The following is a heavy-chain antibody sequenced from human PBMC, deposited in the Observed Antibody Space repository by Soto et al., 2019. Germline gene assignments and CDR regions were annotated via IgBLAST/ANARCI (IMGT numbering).Heavy chain of an antibody. D-gene: IGHD5-12*01. CDR3: ARWLGGYDYYYDYGMEV. CDR2: IYPGDSDT. J-gene: IGHJ6*02. V-gene: IGHV5-51*01. Sequence: DESLKIYCKGSGYSFTSYWIGCVRQMPGKGLEWMGIIYPGDSDTRYSPSFQGQVTISADKSISTAYLQWSSLKASDTAMYYCARWLGGYDYYYDYGMEVWGQGTTVIV. CDR1: GYSFTSYW.